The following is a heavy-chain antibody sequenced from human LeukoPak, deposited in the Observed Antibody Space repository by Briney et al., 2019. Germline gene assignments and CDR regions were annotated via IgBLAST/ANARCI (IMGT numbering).Heavy chain of an antibody. V-gene: IGHV4-59*01. CDR1: GGTISSYY. Sequence: SEALSLTCTVSGGTISSYYWSWIRQPPGKGLEWIGYIYYSGSTNYNPSLKSRVTISVDTSKNQFSLKLSSVTAADTAVYYCAREIAAAGTFDYWGQGTLVTVSS. CDR2: IYYSGST. CDR3: AREIAAAGTFDY. J-gene: IGHJ4*02. D-gene: IGHD6-13*01.